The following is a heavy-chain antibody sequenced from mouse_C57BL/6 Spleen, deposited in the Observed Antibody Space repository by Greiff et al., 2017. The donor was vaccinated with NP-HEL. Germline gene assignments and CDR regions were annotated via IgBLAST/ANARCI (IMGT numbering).Heavy chain of an antibody. J-gene: IGHJ2*01. CDR3: ASGDYVCDY. CDR1: GYSITSGYY. Sequence: VQLQQSGPGLVKPSQSLSLTCSVTGYSITSGYYWNWIRQLPGNQLGWMGNISYDGSNNYNPSLKNRITITRDTSKNQFFLKLNSLTTEDTATYYCASGDYVCDYWGQGTTLTVSS. D-gene: IGHD1-1*01. V-gene: IGHV3-6*01. CDR2: ISYDGSN.